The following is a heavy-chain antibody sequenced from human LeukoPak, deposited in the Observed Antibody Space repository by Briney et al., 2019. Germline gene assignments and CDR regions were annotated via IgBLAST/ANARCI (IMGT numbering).Heavy chain of an antibody. CDR3: ARAVLNDYAAY. CDR2: IYNGGST. CDR1: GFTVSNNY. D-gene: IGHD4-17*01. Sequence: GGSLRLSCAASGFTVSNNYMSWVRQAPGKGLEWVSIIYNGGSTYYADSVKGRFTISRDNSKNTLYLQMKSLRAEDTAVYYCARAVLNDYAAYWREGTLVSVSS. V-gene: IGHV3-53*01. J-gene: IGHJ4*02.